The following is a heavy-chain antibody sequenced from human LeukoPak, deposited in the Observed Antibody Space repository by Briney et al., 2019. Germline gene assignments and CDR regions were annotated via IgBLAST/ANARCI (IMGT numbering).Heavy chain of an antibody. V-gene: IGHV3-7*03. CDR3: ARVPSSSWYFDY. D-gene: IGHD6-13*01. J-gene: IGHJ4*02. Sequence: GGSLRLSCAASGFTFSTYWMNWVRQAPGKGLEWVANVKQDGSEKYYVNSVKGRFTISRDNAKNSLYLQMNSLRAEDTAVYYCARVPSSSWYFDYWGQGTLVTVSS. CDR1: GFTFSTYW. CDR2: VKQDGSEK.